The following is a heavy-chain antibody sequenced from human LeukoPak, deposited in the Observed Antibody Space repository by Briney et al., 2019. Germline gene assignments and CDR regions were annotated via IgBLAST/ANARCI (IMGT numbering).Heavy chain of an antibody. CDR2: IYYTGTT. J-gene: IGHJ5*02. V-gene: IGHV4-59*11. D-gene: IGHD3-22*01. CDR3: ARNSNQYHSSGHYVWFDP. CDR1: GAFTDNHY. Sequence: SETLSLTCTVSGAFTDNHYWSWIRHLPGKGLEWIGFIYYTGTTNYNPSLRSRVTISIDTSKNQFSLRLSSVTAADTAVYYCARNSNQYHSSGHYVWFDPWGQGTLVTVSS.